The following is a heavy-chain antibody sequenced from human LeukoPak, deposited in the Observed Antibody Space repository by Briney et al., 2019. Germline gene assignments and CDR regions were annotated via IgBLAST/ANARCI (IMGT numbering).Heavy chain of an antibody. CDR3: GRRVGDSSGYYWIDY. V-gene: IGHV3-20*04. D-gene: IGHD3-22*01. CDR1: GFTFDDYG. CDR2: INGNGGSP. J-gene: IGHJ4*02. Sequence: PGGSLRLSCTSSGFTFDDYGMSWVRQAPGKGLEWVSDINGNGGSPRSADSLKGRFTISRDNAKNSLFLHMNTLRAEDTAFYYCGRRVGDSSGYYWIDYWGQGTLVTVSS.